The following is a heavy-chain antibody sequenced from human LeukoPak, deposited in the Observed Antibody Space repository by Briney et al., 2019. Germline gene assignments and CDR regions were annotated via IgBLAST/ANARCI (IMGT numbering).Heavy chain of an antibody. CDR2: ISYDGSNK. J-gene: IGHJ5*02. Sequence: PGGSLRLSCAASGFTFSNYGMHWVRQAPGKGLEWAAVISYDGSNKHYADSVKGRFTISRDNSKNTLYLQMNSLRAEDTAVYYCAKDSSSSWYGWFDPWGQGTLVTVSS. V-gene: IGHV3-30*18. D-gene: IGHD6-13*01. CDR1: GFTFSNYG. CDR3: AKDSSSSWYGWFDP.